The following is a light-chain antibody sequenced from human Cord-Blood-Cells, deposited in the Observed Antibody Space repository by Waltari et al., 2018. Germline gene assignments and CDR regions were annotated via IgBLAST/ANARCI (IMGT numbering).Light chain of an antibody. CDR1: QSISSY. J-gene: IGKJ2*03. CDR3: QQSYSTPYS. V-gene: IGKV1-39*01. CDR2: AAS. Sequence: DIQMPQSPSSLSASVGDRVTITCRASQSISSYLNWYQQKPGKAPKLLIYAASSLQSGAPSRFSCSGSGTDFTLTISSLQPEDFATYYCQQSYSTPYSFGQGTKLEIK.